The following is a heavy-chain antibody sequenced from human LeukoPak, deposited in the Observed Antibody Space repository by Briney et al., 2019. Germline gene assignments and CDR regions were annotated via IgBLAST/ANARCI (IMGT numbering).Heavy chain of an antibody. CDR1: GYTFTDYS. CDR3: ARGPVWYDSSGTGISAFDI. Sequence: GASVKVSCKASGYTFTDYSMHWVRQAPGQGLEWMGWINPNSGGTNYTQKFQGRVTMTRDTSISTAYMELISLRSEDTAVYYCARGPVWYDSSGTGISAFDIWGQGTMVTVSS. D-gene: IGHD3-22*01. CDR2: INPNSGGT. V-gene: IGHV1-2*02. J-gene: IGHJ3*02.